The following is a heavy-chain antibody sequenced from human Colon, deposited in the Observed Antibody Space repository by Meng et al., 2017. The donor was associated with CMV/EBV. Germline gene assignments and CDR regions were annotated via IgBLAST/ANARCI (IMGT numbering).Heavy chain of an antibody. V-gene: IGHV1-8*01. D-gene: IGHD5-18*01. CDR1: GYIFTRYD. CDR2: MNPKTGNT. Sequence: CKASGYIFTRYDITWVRQATGQGLEWMGWMNPKTGNTVYAQKFQARVNLTVDSSIDTAYMELSSLKTDDTAVYYCTRGLQLWFPSPAYWGQGALVTVSS. CDR3: TRGLQLWFPSPAY. J-gene: IGHJ4*02.